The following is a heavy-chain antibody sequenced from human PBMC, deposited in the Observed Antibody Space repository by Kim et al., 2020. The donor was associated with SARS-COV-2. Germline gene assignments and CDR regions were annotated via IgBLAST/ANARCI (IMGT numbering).Heavy chain of an antibody. Sequence: YADSVKGRFTISRDNSKSTLYLQMNSLRAEDTAVYYCANLPTIYYYGMDVWGQGTTVTVSS. CDR3: ANLPTIYYYGMDV. D-gene: IGHD5-12*01. J-gene: IGHJ6*02. V-gene: IGHV3-23*01.